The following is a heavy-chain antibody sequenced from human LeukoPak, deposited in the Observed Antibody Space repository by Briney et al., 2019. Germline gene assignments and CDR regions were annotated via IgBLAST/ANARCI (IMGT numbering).Heavy chain of an antibody. V-gene: IGHV3-30*02. CDR3: AKVEMSTSPGGIDY. Sequence: QPGGSLRLSCAASGFTFSNFGMHWVRQAPGKGPEWVTFIRFDGTNKYYADSVKGRFTISRDNSKNTLYLQMNSLRVEDTAMYYCAKVEMSTSPGGIDYWGQGTLVTVSS. CDR1: GFTFSNFG. J-gene: IGHJ4*02. CDR2: IRFDGTNK. D-gene: IGHD5-24*01.